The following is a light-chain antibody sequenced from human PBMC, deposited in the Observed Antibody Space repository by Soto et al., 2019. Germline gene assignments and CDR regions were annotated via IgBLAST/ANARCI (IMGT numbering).Light chain of an antibody. J-gene: IGLJ1*01. Sequence: QSALTQPASVSGSPGQSITISCIGTSSDVGGYNYVSWYQQHPGEAPKLMIYDVSNRPSGVSNRFSGSKSGNTASLTISGLQAEDEADYYCSSYTSSSTLYVFGTGTKVTVL. CDR3: SSYTSSSTLYV. V-gene: IGLV2-14*01. CDR2: DVS. CDR1: SSDVGGYNY.